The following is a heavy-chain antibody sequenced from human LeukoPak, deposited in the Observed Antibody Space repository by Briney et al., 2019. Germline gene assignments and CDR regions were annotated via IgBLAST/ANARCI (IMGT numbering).Heavy chain of an antibody. V-gene: IGHV3-30-3*01. Sequence: GGSLRLSCAASGFTFSSYAMPWVRQAPGKGLEWVAVISYDGSNKYYADSVKGRFTISRDNSKNTLYLQMSSLRAEDTALYYCAKDFLAYSYGPLDYWGQGTLVTVSS. CDR2: ISYDGSNK. D-gene: IGHD5-18*01. CDR1: GFTFSSYA. J-gene: IGHJ4*02. CDR3: AKDFLAYSYGPLDY.